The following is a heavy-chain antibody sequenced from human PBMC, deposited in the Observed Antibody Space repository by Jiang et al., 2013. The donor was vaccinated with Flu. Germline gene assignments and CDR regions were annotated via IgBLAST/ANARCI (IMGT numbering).Heavy chain of an antibody. D-gene: IGHD3-22*01. CDR1: GYIFSNYA. CDR3: ARGVRLTMIVVVIKSYFDY. Sequence: EVKKSGASVKVSCKASGYIFSNYAIHWVRQAPGQGLEWMGWINAGNGNTKYSQKFQGRVTITRDTSASTAYMELSSLRSEDTAVYYCARGVRLTMIVVVIKSYFDYWGQGTLVTVSS. V-gene: IGHV1-3*01. J-gene: IGHJ4*02. CDR2: INAGNGNT.